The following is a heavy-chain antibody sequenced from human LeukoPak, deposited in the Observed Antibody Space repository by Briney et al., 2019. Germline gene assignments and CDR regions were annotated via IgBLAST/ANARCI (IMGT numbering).Heavy chain of an antibody. J-gene: IGHJ4*02. CDR3: AKSPGLPTLFDY. Sequence: GGSLRLSCAASGFTFSSYAMNWVRQAPGKGLGWVSVISSNGGSIYCADSVKGRFTISRDNSKNTLYLQMNGLRAEDTAVYYCAKSPGLPTLFDYWGQGTLVTVSS. CDR1: GFTFSSYA. D-gene: IGHD5-12*01. CDR2: ISSNGGSI. V-gene: IGHV3-23*01.